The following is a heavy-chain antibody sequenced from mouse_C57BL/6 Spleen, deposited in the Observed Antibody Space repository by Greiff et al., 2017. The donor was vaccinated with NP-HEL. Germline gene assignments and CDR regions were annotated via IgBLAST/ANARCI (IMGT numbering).Heavy chain of an antibody. CDR1: GFTFSDYG. CDR2: ISSGSSTI. J-gene: IGHJ2*01. V-gene: IGHV5-17*01. D-gene: IGHD1-1*01. CDR3: ATGDYYGGSYYFDY. Sequence: EVMLVESGGGLVKPGGSLKLSCAASGFTFSDYGMHWVRQAPEKGLEWVAYISSGSSTIYYADTVKGRFTISRDNAKNTLFLQMTSLRSEDTAMYYCATGDYYGGSYYFDYWGQGTTLTVSS.